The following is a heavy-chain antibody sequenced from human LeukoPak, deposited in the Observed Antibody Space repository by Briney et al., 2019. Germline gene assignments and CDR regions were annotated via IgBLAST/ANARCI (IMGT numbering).Heavy chain of an antibody. V-gene: IGHV3-11*04. CDR1: GFTFSDYY. CDR3: ARDLYSNYALRD. CDR2: ISSSGSTI. Sequence: GGSLRLSCAASGFTFSDYYMSWFRLAPGKGLEWVSYISSSGSTIYYADSVKGRFTIPRDNAKNSLYLQMNSLRAEDTAVYYCARDLYSNYALRDWGQGTLVTVSS. D-gene: IGHD4-11*01. J-gene: IGHJ4*02.